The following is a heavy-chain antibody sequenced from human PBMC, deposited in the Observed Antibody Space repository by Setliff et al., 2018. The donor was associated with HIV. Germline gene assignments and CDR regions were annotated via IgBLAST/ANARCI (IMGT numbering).Heavy chain of an antibody. CDR2: ISHSGST. V-gene: IGHV4-34*01. CDR1: GGSFSGYF. D-gene: IGHD2-21*02. Sequence: SETLSLTCAVNGGSFSGYFCIWVRQPPGEGLEWIGEISHSGSTNYNPSLESRVTISLDTSNKQFSLQLGSVTAADTAVYYCAWGMTAIPEYWGQGTLVAVSS. J-gene: IGHJ4*02. CDR3: AWGMTAIPEY.